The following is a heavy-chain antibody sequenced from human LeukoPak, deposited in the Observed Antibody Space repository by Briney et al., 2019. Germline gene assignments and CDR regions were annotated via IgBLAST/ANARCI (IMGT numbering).Heavy chain of an antibody. CDR3: ARDSSDAYNPEPGY. Sequence: GGSLRLSCAASGFTFRSYSMNWVRQAPGKGLEWVSFISGMSSTVYYADSVKGRFTISRDNAKNSVYLQMNSLRDEDTAVYYCARDSSDAYNPEPGYWGQGTLVTVSS. D-gene: IGHD1-1*01. J-gene: IGHJ4*02. CDR1: GFTFRSYS. V-gene: IGHV3-48*02. CDR2: ISGMSSTV.